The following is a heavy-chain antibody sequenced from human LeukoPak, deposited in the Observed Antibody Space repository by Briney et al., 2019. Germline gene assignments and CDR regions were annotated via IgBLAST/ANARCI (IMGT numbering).Heavy chain of an antibody. CDR3: ARVGSSGYYFHDAFDI. CDR2: INPNNGGT. D-gene: IGHD3-22*01. Sequence: ASVKVSCKASGYTFTGYYMHWVRQAPGQGLEWMGWINPNNGGTNYAQKFQGRVTMTRNTSISTAYMELSRLRSDDTAVYYCARVGSSGYYFHDAFDIWGQGTMVTVSS. CDR1: GYTFTGYY. V-gene: IGHV1-2*02. J-gene: IGHJ3*02.